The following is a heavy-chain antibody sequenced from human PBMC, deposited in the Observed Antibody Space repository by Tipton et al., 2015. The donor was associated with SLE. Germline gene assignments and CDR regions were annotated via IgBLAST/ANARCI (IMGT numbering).Heavy chain of an antibody. CDR1: GGSISSGNW. D-gene: IGHD6-19*01. V-gene: IGHV4-4*02. J-gene: IGHJ4*02. CDR3: ARRLEYSSGGYEEYFDY. CDR2: IYHSGST. Sequence: TLSLICAVSGGSISSGNWWSWVRQPPGKGLEWIGEIYHSGSTNYNPSLKSRVTISVDTSKNQFSLKLSSVTAADTAVYYCARRLEYSSGGYEEYFDYWGQGTLVTVSS.